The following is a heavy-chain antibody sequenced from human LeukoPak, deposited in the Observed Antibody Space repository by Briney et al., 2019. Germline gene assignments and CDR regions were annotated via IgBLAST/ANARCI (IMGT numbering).Heavy chain of an antibody. Sequence: PGGSLRLSCAASGVTFSSYAMSWGRQALGEGLEWVSAFSGSGGSTCYVDSVKGRFTISRDNSKNTLYLQINSLRAEDTAVYYCASPWFPYYWGQGTLVTVSS. J-gene: IGHJ4*02. V-gene: IGHV3-23*01. CDR1: GVTFSSYA. CDR2: FSGSGGST. CDR3: ASPWFPYY. D-gene: IGHD3-22*01.